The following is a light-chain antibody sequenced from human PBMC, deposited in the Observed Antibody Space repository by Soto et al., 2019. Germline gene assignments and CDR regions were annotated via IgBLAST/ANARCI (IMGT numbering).Light chain of an antibody. V-gene: IGKV4-1*01. CDR1: QSVFSRFRNKNS. CDR3: QQYYTTPTWT. CDR2: WAS. Sequence: DIVMTQSPDSLTLSLGERATINCKSSQSVFSRFRNKNSLGWFQQKPGQTPRLLIYWASTRESGVSDRFSGSGSGTDFTLTIDSLQAEDVAVYYCQQYYTTPTWTFGQGTKVEV. J-gene: IGKJ1*01.